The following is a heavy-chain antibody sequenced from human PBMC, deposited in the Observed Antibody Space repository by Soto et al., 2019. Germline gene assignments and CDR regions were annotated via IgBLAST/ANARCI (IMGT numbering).Heavy chain of an antibody. CDR2: INHSGST. CDR1: GGSFSGYY. D-gene: IGHD3-10*01. CDR3: AGGPVLLWFGELLNRPFDY. V-gene: IGHV4-34*01. Sequence: ASETLSLTCAVYGGSFSGYYWSWIRQPPGKGLEWIGEINHSGSTNYNPSLKSRVTISVDTSKNQFSLKLSSVTAADTAVYYCAGGPVLLWFGELLNRPFDYWGQGTLVTVS. J-gene: IGHJ4*02.